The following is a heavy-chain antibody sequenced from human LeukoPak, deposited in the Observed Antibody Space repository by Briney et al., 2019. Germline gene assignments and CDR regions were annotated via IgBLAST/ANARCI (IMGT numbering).Heavy chain of an antibody. V-gene: IGHV3-48*03. J-gene: IGHJ4*02. CDR2: ISSSGSTI. Sequence: GGSLRLSCAASGFTFSSYEMNWVRQAPGKGLEWVSYISSSGSTIYYADSVKGRFTISRDNSKNTLFLQMSSLRAEDTAVYYCATVFYSGSDTSDHWGQGTLVTVSS. D-gene: IGHD5-12*01. CDR1: GFTFSSYE. CDR3: ATVFYSGSDTSDH.